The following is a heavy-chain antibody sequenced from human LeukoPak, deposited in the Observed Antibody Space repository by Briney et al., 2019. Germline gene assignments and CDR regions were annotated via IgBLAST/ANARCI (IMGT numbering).Heavy chain of an antibody. V-gene: IGHV3-9*01. D-gene: IGHD1-26*01. CDR1: GFTFDDYA. Sequence: PGGSLRLSCAASGFTFDDYAMHWVRQAPGKGLEWVSGISWNSGSIGYADSVKGRFTISRDNAKNSLYLQMNSLRAEDTALYYCAKGRWEDLYFDYWGQGTLVTVSS. CDR3: AKGRWEDLYFDY. J-gene: IGHJ4*02. CDR2: ISWNSGSI.